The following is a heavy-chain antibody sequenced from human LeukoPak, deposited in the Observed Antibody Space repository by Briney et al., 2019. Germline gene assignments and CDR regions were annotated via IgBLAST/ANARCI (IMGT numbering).Heavy chain of an antibody. CDR2: ISGRGGST. D-gene: IGHD1-1*01. CDR3: AKRGWVQLERRADYYYYMFV. J-gene: IGHJ6*03. Sequence: PGGSLRLSCAASGFTFSSYGMSWVRQTPGKRLERVSDISGRGGSTYYADSVKGRFTISRDNSKNTLYLQMNSLRAEDTAGYYCAKRGWVQLERRADYYYYMFVCGKGTTGTMSS. V-gene: IGHV3-23*01. CDR1: GFTFSSYG.